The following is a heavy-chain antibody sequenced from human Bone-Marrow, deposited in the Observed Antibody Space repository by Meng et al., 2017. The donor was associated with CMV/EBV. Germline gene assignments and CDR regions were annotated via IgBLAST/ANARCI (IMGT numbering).Heavy chain of an antibody. CDR1: GYTFTGYY. CDR2: INPNSGGT. V-gene: IGHV1-2*02. CDR3: AREKYSGSYYYGMDV. Sequence: ASVQVSCKASGYTFTGYYMHWVRQAPGQGLEWMGWINPNSGGTNYAQKFQGRVTMTRDTSISTAYTELSRLRSDDTPVYYCAREKYSGSYYYGMDVWGQGTTVTVSS. D-gene: IGHD1-26*01. J-gene: IGHJ6*02.